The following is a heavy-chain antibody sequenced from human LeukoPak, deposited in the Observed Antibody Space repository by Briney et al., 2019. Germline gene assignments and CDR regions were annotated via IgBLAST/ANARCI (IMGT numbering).Heavy chain of an antibody. J-gene: IGHJ4*02. CDR3: ARRVVVPAAPYYFDY. Sequence: PGGSLRLSCAASGFISSSYWMHWVRQAPGKGLGWVSRINGDGSSTSYADSVKGRFTISRDNAKNTLYLQMNSLRAEDTAVYYCARRVVVPAAPYYFDYWGQGTLVTVSS. D-gene: IGHD2-2*01. V-gene: IGHV3-74*01. CDR1: GFISSSYW. CDR2: INGDGSST.